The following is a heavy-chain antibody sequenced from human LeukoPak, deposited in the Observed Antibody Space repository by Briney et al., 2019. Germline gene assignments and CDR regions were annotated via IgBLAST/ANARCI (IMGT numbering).Heavy chain of an antibody. CDR1: GFTFKNFA. Sequence: PGESLRLPCAASGFTFKNFAMTWVRQAPGKGLEWVSTISATGGGAYYADSVKGRFTISRDNSKDTLSLQMNTLRAEDTAVYYCAKDVRRAEYCSGTTCYTSSFDYWAREPWSPSPQ. CDR2: ISATGGGA. J-gene: IGHJ4*02. CDR3: AKDVRRAEYCSGTTCYTSSFDY. V-gene: IGHV3-23*01. D-gene: IGHD2-2*02.